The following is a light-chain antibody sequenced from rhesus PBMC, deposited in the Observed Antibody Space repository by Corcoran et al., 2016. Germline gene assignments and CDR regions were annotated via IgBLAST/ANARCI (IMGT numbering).Light chain of an antibody. CDR2: GAS. V-gene: IGKV1-25*01. J-gene: IGKJ2*01. CDR3: QQHHTYPYT. Sequence: DIQMTQSPSSLSASVGDRVTITCRASQAIDRFLVWYQQKPGKAPKLRIYGASTVKSGVPSGSSGSGSRTDSTLTISGLQPEDFATYYCQQHHTYPYTFGQGTEVDIK. CDR1: QAIDRF.